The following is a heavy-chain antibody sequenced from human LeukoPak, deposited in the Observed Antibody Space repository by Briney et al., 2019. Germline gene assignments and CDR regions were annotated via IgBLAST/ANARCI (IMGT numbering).Heavy chain of an antibody. CDR3: AANTAPIDY. CDR2: ISGSGGST. J-gene: IGHJ4*02. CDR1: GFTFSSYG. V-gene: IGHV3-23*01. Sequence: GGTLRLSCAASGFTFSSYGMSWVRQAPGKGLEWVSAISGSGGSTYYADSVKGRFTISRDNSKNTLYLQMNSLRAEDTAVYYCAANTAPIDYWGQGTLVTVSS. D-gene: IGHD5-18*01.